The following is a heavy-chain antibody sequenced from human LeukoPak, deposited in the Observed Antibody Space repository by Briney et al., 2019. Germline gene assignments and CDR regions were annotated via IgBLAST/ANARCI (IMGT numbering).Heavy chain of an antibody. J-gene: IGHJ5*02. CDR3: ARVWMLYYDFWCGPMSDNWFDP. Sequence: PSETLSLTCAVYGGSFSGYYWSWIRQPPGKGLEWIGEINHSGSTNYNPSLKSRVTISVDTSKNQFSLKLSSVTAADTAVYYCARVWMLYYDFWCGPMSDNWFDPWGQGTLVTVSS. CDR1: GGSFSGYY. V-gene: IGHV4-34*01. CDR2: INHSGST. D-gene: IGHD3-3*01.